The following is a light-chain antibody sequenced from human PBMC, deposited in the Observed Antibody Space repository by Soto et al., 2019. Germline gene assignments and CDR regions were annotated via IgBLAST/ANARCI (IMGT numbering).Light chain of an antibody. CDR3: QQYGSSPVT. Sequence: EIVLTQSPGTLSLSPGERATLSCRASQSVSSSYLAWYQQKPGQALRLLIYGAASRATGIPDRFSGSGSGTDFTLTISRLEPEDFAVYYCQQYGSSPVTFGEGTKPEIK. V-gene: IGKV3-20*01. CDR2: GAA. J-gene: IGKJ2*01. CDR1: QSVSSSY.